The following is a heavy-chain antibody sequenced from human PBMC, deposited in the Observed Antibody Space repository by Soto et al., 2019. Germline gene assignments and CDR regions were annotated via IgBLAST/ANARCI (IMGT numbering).Heavy chain of an antibody. CDR3: AKDRGSYGGPVDY. CDR1: GFTFSSYG. D-gene: IGHD1-26*01. V-gene: IGHV3-30*18. CDR2: ISYDGSKI. J-gene: IGHJ4*02. Sequence: QVQLVESGGGVVQPGRSLRLSCAASGFTFSSYGMHWVRQAPGKGLEWVAVISYDGSKIYYADAVKGRFTISRDNSKNTLYLQMNSLRAGDTAVYYCAKDRGSYGGPVDYWGQGTLVTVSS.